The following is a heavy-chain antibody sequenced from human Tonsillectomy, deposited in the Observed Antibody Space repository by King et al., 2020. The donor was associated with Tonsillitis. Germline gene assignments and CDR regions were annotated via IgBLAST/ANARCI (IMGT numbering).Heavy chain of an antibody. CDR2: INPSGGST. V-gene: IGHV1-46*01. D-gene: IGHD2-15*01. Sequence: VQLVESGAEVKKPGASVKVSCKASGYTFTSYYMHWMRQAPGQGLEWMGIINPSGGSTSYAQKFQGRVTMTRDTSTSTVYMELSSLRSEDTAVYYCARDPFLGYCSGGSCYSGDYWGQGTLVTVSS. CDR1: GYTFTSYY. CDR3: ARDPFLGYCSGGSCYSGDY. J-gene: IGHJ4*02.